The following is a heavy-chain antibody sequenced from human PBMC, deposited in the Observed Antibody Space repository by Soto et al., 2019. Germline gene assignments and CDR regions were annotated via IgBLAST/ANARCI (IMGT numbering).Heavy chain of an antibody. CDR1: GDSVSSNSAA. CDR2: TYYRSKWHN. CDR3: AGQHQWLDS. J-gene: IGHJ4*02. V-gene: IGHV6-1*01. Sequence: SQTLSLTCAISGDSVSSNSAAWNWIRQSPSRGLEWLGGTYYRSKWHNDYAVSVKSRIIIKPDTSKNQFSLQLTSVTPEDTAVYYCAGQHQWLDSWGQGTLVTVSS. D-gene: IGHD6-19*01.